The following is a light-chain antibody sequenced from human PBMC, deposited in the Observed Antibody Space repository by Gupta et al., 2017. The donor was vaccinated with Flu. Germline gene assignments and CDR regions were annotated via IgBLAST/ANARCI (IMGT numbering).Light chain of an antibody. V-gene: IGLV1-47*01. Sequence: SVVPQPLSASGTPGQGVTIACFGGSSNIGSNYVYWYHQLPGTPLKLLINTHERRPSAVPDRFSGSKSVTSASLTTTGLRAEEVADYYCAAGDASTSGRVFGGGTKLTVL. CDR1: SSNIGSNY. CDR2: THE. J-gene: IGLJ3*02. CDR3: AAGDASTSGRV.